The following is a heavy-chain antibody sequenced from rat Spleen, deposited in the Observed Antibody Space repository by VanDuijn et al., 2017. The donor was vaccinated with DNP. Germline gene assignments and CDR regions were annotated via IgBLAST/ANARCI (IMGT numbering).Heavy chain of an antibody. V-gene: IGHV2-6*01. CDR2: ISNSGIT. Sequence: QVQMKESGPGLVQPSETLSLTCTVSGFSLTTYSVSWVRQPPGKGLEWIAAISNSGITYYNSALKSRLTITKDTSKSQIFLKMNSLQTEDTATYYCARDLLRWRRGFAHWGQGTLVTVSS. CDR1: GFSLTTYS. CDR3: ARDLLRWRRGFAH. D-gene: IGHD1-11*01. J-gene: IGHJ3*01.